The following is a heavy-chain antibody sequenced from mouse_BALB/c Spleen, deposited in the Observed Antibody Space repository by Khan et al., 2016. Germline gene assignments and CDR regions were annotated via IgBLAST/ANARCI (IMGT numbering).Heavy chain of an antibody. CDR1: GFTFSSYG. V-gene: IGHV5-6-3*01. Sequence: EVELVESGGGLVQPGGSLKLSCAASGFTFSSYGMSWVRQTPDKRLELVATINSNGGSTYYPDSVKGRFTISRDNAKNTLYLQMSSLKSEDTAMYYCARGGLRCFDYWGQGTTLTVSS. CDR3: ARGGLRCFDY. D-gene: IGHD1-1*01. J-gene: IGHJ2*01. CDR2: INSNGGST.